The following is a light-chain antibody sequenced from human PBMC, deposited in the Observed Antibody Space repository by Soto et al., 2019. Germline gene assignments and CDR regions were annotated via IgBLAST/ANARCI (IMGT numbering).Light chain of an antibody. V-gene: IGLV1-44*01. CDR3: APWGNSLLGGV. CDR2: SNN. CDR1: SSDIGSNT. J-gene: IGLJ3*02. Sequence: QSVLTQPPSASGTPGQSVTISCSGSSSDIGSNTVNWYQQLPGTAPKLLIYSNNQRASGVPDRFSGSKSGTSATLAISGLQSEHEPDYYCAPWGNSLLGGVFGGGTK.